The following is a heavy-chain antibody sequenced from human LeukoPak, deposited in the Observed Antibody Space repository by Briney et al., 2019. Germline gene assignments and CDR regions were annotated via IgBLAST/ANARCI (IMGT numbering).Heavy chain of an antibody. CDR2: ISGSGGST. V-gene: IGHV3-23*01. CDR1: GFTFSTYA. CDR3: AKGSAVAGTGNWFDP. Sequence: PGGSLRLSCAASGFTFSTYAMSWVRQAPGKGLEWVSAISGSGGSTYYADSVKGRFTISRDNSKNTLYLQMNSLRAEDTAVYYCAKGSAVAGTGNWFDPWGQGTLVTVSS. J-gene: IGHJ5*02. D-gene: IGHD6-19*01.